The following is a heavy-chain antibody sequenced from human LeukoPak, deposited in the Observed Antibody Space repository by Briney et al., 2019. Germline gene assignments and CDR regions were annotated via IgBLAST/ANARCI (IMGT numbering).Heavy chain of an antibody. CDR1: GFTFSGYS. CDR3: AKDDRWLQFCC. Sequence: GGSLRLSCAGSGFTFSGYSMNWVRQAPGKGLEWVSGIIPSGHTTYYADSVRGRFTISRDNSRNTVYLQMNSLRAEDTAVYYCAKDDRWLQFCCWGQGTLVTVSA. V-gene: IGHV3-23*01. CDR2: IIPSGHTT. D-gene: IGHD5-24*01. J-gene: IGHJ4*02.